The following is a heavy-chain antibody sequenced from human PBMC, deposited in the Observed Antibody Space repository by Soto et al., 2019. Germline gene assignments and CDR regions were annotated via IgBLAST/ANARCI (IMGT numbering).Heavy chain of an antibody. J-gene: IGHJ4*02. Sequence: EVQLLESGGGLVQPGGSLRLSCAASGFTFSSYAMSWVRQAPGKGLEWVSAISGSGGSTYYADSVKGRFTISRDNSKNTLYLQMNSLRAEDTAVYYCANYGFLEWLSDFVGGDRDYWGQGTLVTVSS. CDR3: ANYGFLEWLSDFVGGDRDY. V-gene: IGHV3-23*01. CDR2: ISGSGGST. D-gene: IGHD3-3*01. CDR1: GFTFSSYA.